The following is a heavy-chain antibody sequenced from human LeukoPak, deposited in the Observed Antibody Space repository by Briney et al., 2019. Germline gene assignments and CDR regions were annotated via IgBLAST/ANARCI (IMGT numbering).Heavy chain of an antibody. J-gene: IGHJ4*02. CDR1: GFTFSTYV. V-gene: IGHV3-64D*06. CDR2: ISSNGDNT. Sequence: GRSLRLSCSVSGFTFSTYVMHWVRQAPGKGLEYVSAISSNGDNTYYADSVKGRFTISRDNSKNTLYLQMSSLRPDDTAVYFCVRGTGYWGQGTLVTVAS. CDR3: VRGTGY.